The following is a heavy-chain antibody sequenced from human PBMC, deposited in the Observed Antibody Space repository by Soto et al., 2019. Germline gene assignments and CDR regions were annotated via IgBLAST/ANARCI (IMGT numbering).Heavy chain of an antibody. CDR1: GYTFTAYY. D-gene: IGHD3-10*01. J-gene: IGHJ4*02. Sequence: QVQLVQSGAEVKKPGASVKVSCKTSGYTFTAYYIHWVRQAPGQGLEWMGWINPNSGDTNYAQNFQDGVTRTRNRTSSAADMELSILILDDEAVYYYASPLKSGGGYWVQGILVTVSS. CDR3: ASPLKSGGGY. CDR2: INPNSGDT. V-gene: IGHV1-2*02.